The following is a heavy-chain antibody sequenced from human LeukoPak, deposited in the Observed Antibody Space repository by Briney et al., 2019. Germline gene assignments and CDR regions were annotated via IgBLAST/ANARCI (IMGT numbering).Heavy chain of an antibody. Sequence: ASVKVSCKASGYTFTNYGISCERQAPGQGLEWMGWISTYNGDTKYAENLQGRVTMTTDTSTSTANMELRSLRSDDTAVYYCTKVRGWDYSDYGGLDYWGQGTLVTVSS. CDR2: ISTYNGDT. CDR3: TKVRGWDYSDYGGLDY. D-gene: IGHD4-11*01. V-gene: IGHV1-18*04. CDR1: GYTFTNYG. J-gene: IGHJ4*02.